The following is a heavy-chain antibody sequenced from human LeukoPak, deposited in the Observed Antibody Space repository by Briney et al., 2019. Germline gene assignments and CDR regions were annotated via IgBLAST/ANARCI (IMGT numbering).Heavy chain of an antibody. D-gene: IGHD4-17*01. CDR2: IRYDGSNK. Sequence: PGGSLRLSCAASGYTFSSYGIHWVRQAPGKGLEWVAFIRYDGSNKYYADSVKGRFTISRDNSKNTLYLQMNSLRAEDTAVYYCAKGPTTVRSFDSWGQGTLVTVSS. CDR3: AKGPTTVRSFDS. CDR1: GYTFSSYG. V-gene: IGHV3-30*02. J-gene: IGHJ5*01.